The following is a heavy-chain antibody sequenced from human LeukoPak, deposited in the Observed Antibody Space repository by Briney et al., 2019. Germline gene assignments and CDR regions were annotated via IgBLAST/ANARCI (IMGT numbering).Heavy chain of an antibody. J-gene: IGHJ4*02. CDR1: GFTFSRYA. D-gene: IGHD2-15*01. CDR2: INSNGGST. CDR3: ARGGVVVVPATLDY. Sequence: GGSLRLSCAASGFTFSRYAMHWVRQAPGKGLEYVSAINSNGGSTYYGNSVKGRFAISRDNSKNTLFLQMGSLRAEDMAVYYCARGGVVVVPATLDYWGQGALVTVSS. V-gene: IGHV3-64*01.